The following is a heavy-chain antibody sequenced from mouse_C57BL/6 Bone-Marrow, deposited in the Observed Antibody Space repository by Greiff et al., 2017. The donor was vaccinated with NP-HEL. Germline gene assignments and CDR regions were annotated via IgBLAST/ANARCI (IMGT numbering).Heavy chain of an antibody. CDR3: ATGTRFAY. D-gene: IGHD4-1*01. CDR2: IYPGSGNT. Sequence: VKLQESGAELVRPGASVKLSCKASGYTFTDYYINWVKQRPGQGLEWIARIYPGSGNTYYNEKFKGKATLTAEKSSSTAYMQLSSLTSEDSAVYFCATGTRFAYWGQGTLVTVSA. CDR1: GYTFTDYY. V-gene: IGHV1-76*01. J-gene: IGHJ3*01.